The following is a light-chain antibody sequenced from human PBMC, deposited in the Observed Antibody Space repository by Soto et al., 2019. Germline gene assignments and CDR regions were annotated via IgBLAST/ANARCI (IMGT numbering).Light chain of an antibody. J-gene: IGLJ2*01. Sequence: QSVLTQPASVSGSPGQSITISCTGTSSDVGSYNLVSWYQQHPGKAPKLMIYEGSKRPSGVSNRFSGSKSGNTASLTISGLQAEDEADYCCCSYAGSSIVVFGGGTKLTVL. CDR1: SSDVGSYNL. CDR2: EGS. V-gene: IGLV2-23*01. CDR3: CSYAGSSIVV.